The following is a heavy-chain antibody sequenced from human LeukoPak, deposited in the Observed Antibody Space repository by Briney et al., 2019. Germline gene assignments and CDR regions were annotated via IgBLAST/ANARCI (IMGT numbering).Heavy chain of an antibody. CDR2: INPSGGGT. D-gene: IGHD6-13*01. J-gene: IGHJ3*02. V-gene: IGHV1-46*01. CDR3: ARGGIAASGASDI. Sequence: ASVKVSCKASGYTFTSFYMHWVRQAPGQGLEWMGIINPSGGGTTYAQKFQGRVTMTRDTSTSTLYMELSSLRSEDTAVYYCARGGIAASGASDIWGQGTMVTVSS. CDR1: GYTFTSFY.